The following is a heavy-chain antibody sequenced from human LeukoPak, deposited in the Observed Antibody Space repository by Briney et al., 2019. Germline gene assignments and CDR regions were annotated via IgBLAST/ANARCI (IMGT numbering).Heavy chain of an antibody. D-gene: IGHD2-2*02. CDR3: ARQPSTRYCSSATCYTLDI. Sequence: PSETLSLTCTASGGSISSGDYYWSWIRQPPGKGLEWIGYISHSGNSYFNPSLKSRIILSVDTSKNQFSLKLSSVTATDTAVYYCARQPSTRYCSSATCYTLDIWGQGTMVALSS. CDR2: ISHSGNS. J-gene: IGHJ3*02. CDR1: GGSISSGDYY. V-gene: IGHV4-30-4*08.